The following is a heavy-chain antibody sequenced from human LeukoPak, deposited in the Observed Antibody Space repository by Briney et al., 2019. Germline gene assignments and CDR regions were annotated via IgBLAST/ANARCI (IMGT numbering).Heavy chain of an antibody. CDR2: ISYHGKNK. J-gene: IGHJ3*02. CDR3: AKPSSSSSTWEAFDI. D-gene: IGHD6-6*01. CDR1: GFTFSGYG. V-gene: IGHV3-30*18. Sequence: GTSLRLSCAASGFTFSGYGIHWVRQAPGKGLEWVAVISYHGKNKYYGDSVKGRFTISRDNSKNTLYLQMNSLRDEDTAVYYCAKPSSSSSTWEAFDIWGQGTLVTVSP.